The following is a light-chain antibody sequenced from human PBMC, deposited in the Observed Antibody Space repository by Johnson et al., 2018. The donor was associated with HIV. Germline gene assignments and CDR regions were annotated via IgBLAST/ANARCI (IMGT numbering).Light chain of an antibody. V-gene: IGLV1-51*01. CDR3: GTWDSSWGV. CDR2: DNN. CDR1: SSNIGNNY. Sequence: QSVLTQPPSVSAAPGQKVTISCSGSSSNIGNNYVSWYQQLPGTAPKLLIYDNNKRPSGIPDRFSGSKSGTSATLGITGLQTGDEADYYCGTWDSSWGVFGTGTKVTGL. J-gene: IGLJ1*01.